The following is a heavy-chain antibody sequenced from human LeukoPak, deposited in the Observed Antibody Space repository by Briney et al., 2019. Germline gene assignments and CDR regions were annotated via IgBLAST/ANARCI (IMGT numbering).Heavy chain of an antibody. CDR3: AREETYSSGWYYFDY. D-gene: IGHD6-19*01. V-gene: IGHV3-23*01. Sequence: GGSLRLSCAASGFTFSSYAMSWVRQAPGKGLEWVSVISGSGGSTYYADSVKGRFTISRDNSKNTLYLQMNSLRAEDTAVYYCAREETYSSGWYYFDYWGQGTLVTVSS. J-gene: IGHJ4*02. CDR1: GFTFSSYA. CDR2: ISGSGGST.